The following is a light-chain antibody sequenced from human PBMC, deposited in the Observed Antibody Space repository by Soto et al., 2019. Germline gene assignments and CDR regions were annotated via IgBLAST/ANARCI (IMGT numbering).Light chain of an antibody. CDR3: GTWDSSLSGVV. V-gene: IGLV1-51*01. Sequence: QSVLTQPPSVSAAPGQKVTISCSGSTSNIGNNSVSWYQQFPGTAPKLLIYDNNDRPLGIPDRFSGSKSGSSATLDITGLQTGDEADYYCGTWDSSLSGVVFGGGSTLTVL. CDR2: DNN. J-gene: IGLJ2*01. CDR1: TSNIGNNS.